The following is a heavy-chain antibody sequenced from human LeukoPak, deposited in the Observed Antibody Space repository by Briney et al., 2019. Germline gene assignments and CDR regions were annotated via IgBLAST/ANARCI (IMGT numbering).Heavy chain of an antibody. CDR1: GDSISSYY. J-gene: IGHJ5*02. D-gene: IGHD6-19*01. Sequence: PSETLSLTCTVSGDSISSYYWTWIRQPAGKGLEWIGRIYPSGNTNYNPSLESRHTISIDTSKNQYSLKLSSVTAADTAVYYCAGEFSAWGQGTLVTVSS. CDR3: AGEFSA. V-gene: IGHV4-4*07. CDR2: IYPSGNT.